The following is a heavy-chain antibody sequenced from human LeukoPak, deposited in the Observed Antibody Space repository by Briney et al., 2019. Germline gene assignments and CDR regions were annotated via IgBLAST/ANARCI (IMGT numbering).Heavy chain of an antibody. V-gene: IGHV3-21*01. J-gene: IGHJ4*02. CDR3: ARDLSAYYFDY. CDR2: ISSSSSYI. CDR1: GFTFSSYS. Sequence: PGGSLRLSCVASGFTFSSYSMNRVRQAPGKGLEWVSSISSSSSYIYYADSVKGRFTISRDNAENSLYLQMNSLRAEDTAVYYCARDLSAYYFDYWGQGTLVTVSS. D-gene: IGHD5/OR15-5a*01.